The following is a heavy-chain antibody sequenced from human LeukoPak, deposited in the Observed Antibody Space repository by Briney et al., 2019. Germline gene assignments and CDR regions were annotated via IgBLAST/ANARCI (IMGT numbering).Heavy chain of an antibody. CDR1: GYTFTSYG. J-gene: IGHJ2*01. CDR3: ARLGYCSSTSCYEWYFDL. D-gene: IGHD2-2*01. Sequence: ASVKVSCKASGYTFTSYGISWVRQAPGQGLEWMGWISAYNGNTNYAQKLQGRVSITTDTSTSTAYMELRSLRSDDTAVYYCARLGYCSSTSCYEWYFDLWGRGTLVTVSS. CDR2: ISAYNGNT. V-gene: IGHV1-18*01.